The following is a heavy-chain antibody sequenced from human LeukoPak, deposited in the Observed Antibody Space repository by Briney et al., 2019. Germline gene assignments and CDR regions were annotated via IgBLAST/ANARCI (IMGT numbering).Heavy chain of an antibody. D-gene: IGHD5-24*01. CDR3: AKTRDGYHYFDY. V-gene: IGHV3-23*01. Sequence: GGSLRLSCAASGFTFSSYAMSWVRQAPGKGLEWVSAISGSGGSTYYADSVKGWFTISRDNSKNTLYLQMNSLRAEDTAVYHCAKTRDGYHYFDYWGQGTLVTVSS. CDR1: GFTFSSYA. CDR2: ISGSGGST. J-gene: IGHJ4*02.